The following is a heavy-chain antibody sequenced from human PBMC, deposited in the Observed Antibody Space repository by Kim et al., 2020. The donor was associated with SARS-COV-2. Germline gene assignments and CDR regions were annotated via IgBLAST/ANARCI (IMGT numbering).Heavy chain of an antibody. Sequence: GGSLRLSCAASGFTVSTKYMSWVRQAPGKGLECVSVIYSGGGTYYADSVQGGFTISSDISKNTLHFQLNSLLGEDTAVYHCHGCCSGDSCSRWGQGTLVT. V-gene: IGHV3-66*01. D-gene: IGHD2-15*01. CDR3: HGCCSGDSCSR. CDR2: IYSGGGT. J-gene: IGHJ1*01. CDR1: GFTVSTKY.